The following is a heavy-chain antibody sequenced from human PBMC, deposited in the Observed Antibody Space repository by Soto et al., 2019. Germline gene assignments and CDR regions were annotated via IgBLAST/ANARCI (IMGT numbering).Heavy chain of an antibody. CDR2: ISGSGGST. J-gene: IGHJ5*02. CDR3: SQDRSVTSSGWFDL. D-gene: IGHD4-4*01. CDR1: GFTFSSYA. V-gene: IGHV3-23*01. Sequence: EVQLLESGGGLVQPGGSLRLSCAASGFTFSSYAMSWVRQAPGKGLEWFSAISGSGGSTYYADSVKGRFTISRDNSKNTQYLHMNSLRAEDTAVYYCSQDRSVTSSGWFDLWGQGTMVTVSS.